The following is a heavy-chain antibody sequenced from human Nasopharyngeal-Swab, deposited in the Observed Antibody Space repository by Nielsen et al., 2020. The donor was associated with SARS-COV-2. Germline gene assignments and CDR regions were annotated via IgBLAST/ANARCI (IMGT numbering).Heavy chain of an antibody. J-gene: IGHJ5*02. Sequence: SVKVSCKASGDTFNNYVFSWVRQAPGQGLEWMGRIIPMLGIANYAQKFQGRVTITADKSTSTAYMELSSLRSEDAAVYYCASPVEMSTTWGQGTLVTVSS. CDR1: GDTFNNYV. V-gene: IGHV1-69*04. CDR3: ASPVEMSTT. CDR2: IIPMLGIA. D-gene: IGHD5-24*01.